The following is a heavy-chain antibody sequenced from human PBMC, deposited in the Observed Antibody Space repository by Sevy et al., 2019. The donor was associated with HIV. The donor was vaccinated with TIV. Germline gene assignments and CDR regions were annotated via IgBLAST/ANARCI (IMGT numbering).Heavy chain of an antibody. J-gene: IGHJ4*02. CDR1: GFTFSDYC. CDR3: ASTTDLYYYFDY. Sequence: GGSLRLSCAASGFTFSDYCMSWIRQAPGKGLEWVSYISSSGSTIYYADSVKGRFTISRDNAKNSLYLQMNSLRAEDTAVYYCASTTDLYYYFDYWGQGTLVTVSS. CDR2: ISSSGSTI. V-gene: IGHV3-11*04. D-gene: IGHD1-1*01.